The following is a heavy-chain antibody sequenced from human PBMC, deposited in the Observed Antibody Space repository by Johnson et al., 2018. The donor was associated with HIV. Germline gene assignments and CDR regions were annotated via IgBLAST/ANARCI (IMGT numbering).Heavy chain of an antibody. Sequence: VQLVESGGGLVQPGGSLRLSCEASGFTFSRPWMHWVRQPPGKGLVWVSRINPDGTDTSYVDSVKGRFTISRDNAKNTLYLQLSGLRAEDTAVYYCTSSYNFWAFDIWGQGTMVTVSS. CDR2: INPDGTDT. CDR1: GFTFSRPW. V-gene: IGHV3-74*02. D-gene: IGHD5-24*01. CDR3: TSSYNFWAFDI. J-gene: IGHJ3*02.